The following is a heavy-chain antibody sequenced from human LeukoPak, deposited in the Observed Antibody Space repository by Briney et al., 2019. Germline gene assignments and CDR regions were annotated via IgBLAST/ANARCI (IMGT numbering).Heavy chain of an antibody. J-gene: IGHJ4*02. V-gene: IGHV3-48*01. CDR1: EFTFSNYG. CDR2: ISSSSSNI. Sequence: GGSLRLSCAASEFTFSNYGMNWVRQAPGKGLEWVSYISSSSSNINYADSVKGRFTISRDNAKNSLYLQMNSLRVEDTALYYCARGGAARPDYGARGPLVPVPS. CDR3: ARGGAARPDY. D-gene: IGHD6-6*01.